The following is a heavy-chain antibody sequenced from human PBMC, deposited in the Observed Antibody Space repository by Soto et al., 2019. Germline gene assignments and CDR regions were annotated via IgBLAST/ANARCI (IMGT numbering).Heavy chain of an antibody. CDR2: ISYDGSNK. J-gene: IGHJ6*02. CDR1: GFTFSTYG. Sequence: QVQLVESGGGVVQPGRSLRLSCAASGFTFSTYGMHWVRQAPGKGLEWVAIISYDGSNKYYADSVKGRFTISRDNSKNTRYLQMNSLRAEDTAVYYCAKDFGGMAAVAHYYGMDVWGQGTTVTVSS. CDR3: AKDFGGMAAVAHYYGMDV. D-gene: IGHD6-13*01. V-gene: IGHV3-30*18.